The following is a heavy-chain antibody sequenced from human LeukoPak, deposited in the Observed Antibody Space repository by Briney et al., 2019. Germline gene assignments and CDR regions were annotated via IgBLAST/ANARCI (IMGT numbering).Heavy chain of an antibody. V-gene: IGHV3-7*01. J-gene: IGHJ6*03. CDR3: ARCEGFYDYFSGSLIYYFYMDV. CDR2: VKQDGSEK. CDR1: GFTFNTYW. Sequence: GGSLRLSCAASGFTFNTYWMSWVRQAPGKGLEWVANVKQDGSEKYYVESVKGRFFIARDNAKNSQHLQMNSLRVEDTAVYYCARCEGFYDYFSGSLIYYFYMDVWGKGTTVTVSS. D-gene: IGHD3-16*01.